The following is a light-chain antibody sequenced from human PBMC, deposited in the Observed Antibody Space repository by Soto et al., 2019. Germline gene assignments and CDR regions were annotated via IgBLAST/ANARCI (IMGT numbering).Light chain of an antibody. V-gene: IGLV2-14*01. CDR2: EVS. CDR1: SSDVGGYNY. Sequence: QSVLTQPASVSGSPGQSITVSCTGTSSDVGGYNYVSWYQQHPGKAPKLMIYEVSNRPSGVSNRFSGSKSGNTASLTISGLQADDEAYYYCSSYTSSSTLVFGTGTKLTVL. CDR3: SSYTSSSTLV. J-gene: IGLJ1*01.